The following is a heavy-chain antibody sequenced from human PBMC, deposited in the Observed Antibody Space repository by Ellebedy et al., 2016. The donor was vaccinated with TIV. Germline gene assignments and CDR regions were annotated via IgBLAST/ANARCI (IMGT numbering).Heavy chain of an antibody. V-gene: IGHV3-30*18. J-gene: IGHJ3*02. CDR3: AKDRGVRYFDWLSPNAFDI. Sequence: GGSLRLSXAASGFTFSSYGMHWVRQAPGKGLEWVAVISYDGSNKYYADSVKGRFTISRDNSKNTLYLQMNSLRAEDTAVYYCAKDRGVRYFDWLSPNAFDIWGQGTMVTVSS. CDR1: GFTFSSYG. D-gene: IGHD3-9*01. CDR2: ISYDGSNK.